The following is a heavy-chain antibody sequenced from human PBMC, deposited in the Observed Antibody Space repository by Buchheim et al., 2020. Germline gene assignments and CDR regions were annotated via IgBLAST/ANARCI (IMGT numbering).Heavy chain of an antibody. V-gene: IGHV3-23*01. J-gene: IGHJ4*02. D-gene: IGHD2-15*01. CDR2: ISGSGGST. CDR3: AKDPHFYPLGYCSGGSCYSEEVY. Sequence: EVQLLESGGGLVQPGGSLRLSCAASGFTFSSYAMSWVRQAPGKGLEWVSAISGSGGSTYYADSVKGRFTISRDNSKNTLYLQMNSLRAEDTAVYYCAKDPHFYPLGYCSGGSCYSEEVYWGQGTL. CDR1: GFTFSSYA.